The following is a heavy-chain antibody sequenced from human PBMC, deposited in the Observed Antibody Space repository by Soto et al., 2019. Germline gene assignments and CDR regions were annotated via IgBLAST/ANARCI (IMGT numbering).Heavy chain of an antibody. CDR3: ASGIQLWLRRINNGYSG. J-gene: IGHJ4*02. Sequence: SVKVSCTASGGTFSSYAISWVRQAPGQGLEWMGGIIPMFGTANYAQRFQDRVTITADESTNTVYMELSSLRSEDTAVYFCASGIQLWLRRINNGYSGWGQGTLVTVSS. D-gene: IGHD5-18*01. CDR2: IIPMFGTA. V-gene: IGHV1-69*13. CDR1: GGTFSSYA.